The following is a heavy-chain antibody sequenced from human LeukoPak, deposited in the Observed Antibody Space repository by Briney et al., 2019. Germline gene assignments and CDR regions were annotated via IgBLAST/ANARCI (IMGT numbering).Heavy chain of an antibody. CDR2: INPSGGST. CDR1: GYTFTSYY. D-gene: IGHD2-15*01. V-gene: IGHV1-46*01. Sequence: ASVKVSCKASGYTFTSYYMHWVRQAPGQGLEWMGMINPSGGSTSYAQKFQGRVTMTRDTSTSTVYMELSSLRSEDTAVYYCARGGVVVAATSVLTPNWFDPWGQGTLVTVSS. J-gene: IGHJ5*02. CDR3: ARGGVVVAATSVLTPNWFDP.